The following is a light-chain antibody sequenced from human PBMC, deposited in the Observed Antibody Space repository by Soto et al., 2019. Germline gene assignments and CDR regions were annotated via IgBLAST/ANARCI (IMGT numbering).Light chain of an antibody. Sequence: DIQMTQSPSTLSASVGDRVTITCRASQSISSWLAWYQQKPGKAPKLLIYDASSLESGVPSRFSGSGSGTEFTLTISSLQPDDFATYYCQQYNSYSLPMYTFGQGTKLEIK. CDR2: DAS. V-gene: IGKV1-5*01. J-gene: IGKJ2*01. CDR1: QSISSW. CDR3: QQYNSYSLPMYT.